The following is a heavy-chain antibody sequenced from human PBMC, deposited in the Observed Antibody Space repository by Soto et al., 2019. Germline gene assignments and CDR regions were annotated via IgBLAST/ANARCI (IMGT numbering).Heavy chain of an antibody. J-gene: IGHJ4*02. CDR2: IYYTGTT. D-gene: IGHD5-18*01. Sequence: QLQESGPGLLKPSETLSLTCTVSGGSVTSGSYYWNWIRQPTGKGPEWIGYIYYTGTTKYNPYLKSRVTTPADTSKYQFSLVWTSVTAADTAVYFCARADTALDYWGQGTLVSVSS. V-gene: IGHV4-61*01. CDR3: ARADTALDY. CDR1: GGSVTSGSYY.